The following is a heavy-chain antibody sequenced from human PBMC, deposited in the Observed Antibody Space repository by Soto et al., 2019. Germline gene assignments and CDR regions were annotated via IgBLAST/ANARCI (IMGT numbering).Heavy chain of an antibody. D-gene: IGHD6-13*01. Sequence: PSETLSLTCTVSGGSISSSSYYWGWIRQPPGKGLEWIGSIYYSGSTYYNPSLKSRVTISVDTSKNQFSLKLSSVTAADTAVYYCARDERIAAARVSHWFDPWGQGTLVTVSS. CDR1: GGSISSSSYY. CDR2: IYYSGST. V-gene: IGHV4-39*02. CDR3: ARDERIAAARVSHWFDP. J-gene: IGHJ5*02.